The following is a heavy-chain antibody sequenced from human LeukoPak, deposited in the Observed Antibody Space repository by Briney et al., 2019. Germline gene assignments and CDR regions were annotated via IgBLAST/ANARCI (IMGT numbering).Heavy chain of an antibody. CDR1: GFTFSDYC. CDR2: IRQDGRDK. J-gene: IGHJ4*02. Sequence: GGSLRLSCAVPGFTFSDYCMAWVRQTPGKGLEWVANIRQDGRDKTYVDSVKGRFTISRDNAKTSLFLQMNNLRAEDTAIYYCASSDYFGSGRGGFSPSDYWGQGTLVTVSS. V-gene: IGHV3-7*01. D-gene: IGHD3-10*01. CDR3: ASSDYFGSGRGGFSPSDY.